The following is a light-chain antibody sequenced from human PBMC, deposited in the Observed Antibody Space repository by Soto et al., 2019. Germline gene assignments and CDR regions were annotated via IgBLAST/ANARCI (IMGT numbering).Light chain of an antibody. CDR3: QKYNNYPWT. J-gene: IGKJ1*01. CDR1: QSISSW. Sequence: DIQMTQSPSTLSTSVGDRVTITCRASQSISSWLAWYQQKPGKAPKLLIYKASSLKSVVPSRFSGSGSGTEFTLTISSLQPDDFATYYCQKYNNYPWTFGQGTKVEIK. CDR2: KAS. V-gene: IGKV1-5*03.